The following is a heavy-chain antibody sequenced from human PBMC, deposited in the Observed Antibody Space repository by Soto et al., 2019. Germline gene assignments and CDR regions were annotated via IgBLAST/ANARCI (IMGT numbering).Heavy chain of an antibody. CDR2: IIPIFGTA. V-gene: IGHV1-69*13. CDR1: VGTFSSYA. CDR3: GRGPKYSSSSNYYYYGMDV. Sequence: ASVKVSCKASVGTFSSYAISWVRQAPGQGLEWMGGIIPIFGTANYAQKFQGRVTITADESTSTAYMELSSLRSEDTAVYYCGRGPKYSSSSNYYYYGMDVWGQGTTVTVSS. J-gene: IGHJ6*02. D-gene: IGHD6-6*01.